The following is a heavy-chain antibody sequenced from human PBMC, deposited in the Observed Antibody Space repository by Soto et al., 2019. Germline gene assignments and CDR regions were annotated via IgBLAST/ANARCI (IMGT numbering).Heavy chain of an antibody. CDR1: GGTLNNNI. Sequence: QVQLVQSGAEIKKPGSSVKVSCKASGGTLNNNIITWVRQAPGQGLEWMGRIIPIFNSSNYAQKFQGRVTIIADESTNTAYMELSSLRSEDTAVYYSARIQWAGLRDAVDVWGQGTMVTVSS. D-gene: IGHD1-26*01. V-gene: IGHV1-69*01. CDR2: IIPIFNSS. CDR3: ARIQWAGLRDAVDV. J-gene: IGHJ3*01.